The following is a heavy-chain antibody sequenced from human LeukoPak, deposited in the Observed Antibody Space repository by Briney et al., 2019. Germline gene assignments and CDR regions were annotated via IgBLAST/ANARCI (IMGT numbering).Heavy chain of an antibody. CDR3: AREPLNVWGSYRYWVDY. CDR2: ISAYNGNT. J-gene: IGHJ4*02. CDR1: GYTFTSYG. V-gene: IGHV1-18*01. D-gene: IGHD3-16*02. Sequence: GASVKVSCKASGYTFTSYGISWVRQAPGQGLEWMRWISAYNGNTNYAQKLQGRVTMTTDTSTSTAYMELRSLRSDDTAVYYCAREPLNVWGSYRYWVDYWGQGTLVTVSS.